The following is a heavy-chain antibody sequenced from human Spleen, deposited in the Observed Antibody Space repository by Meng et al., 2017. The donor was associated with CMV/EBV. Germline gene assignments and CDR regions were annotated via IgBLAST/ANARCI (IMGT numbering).Heavy chain of an antibody. J-gene: IGHJ6*02. CDR3: VRGHTYGDYYFYGMDA. CDR1: GFTFGDYG. Sequence: GESLKISCAASGFTFGDYGMGWVRQAPGKGLEWVSGINGESRSIGYADSVKGRFSISRDNAKSSLYLQMNSLRAEDSALYFCVRGHTYGDYYFYGMDAWGQGTTVTVSS. CDR2: INGESRSI. D-gene: IGHD5-18*01. V-gene: IGHV3-20*04.